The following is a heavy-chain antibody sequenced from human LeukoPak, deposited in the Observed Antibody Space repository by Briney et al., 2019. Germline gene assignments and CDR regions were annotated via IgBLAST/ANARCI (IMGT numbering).Heavy chain of an antibody. Sequence: GRSLRLSCAASGFTFSSYGMHWVRQAPGKGLEWVAVISYDGSNKYYADSVKGRFTISRDNSKNTLYLQMNSLRAEDTAAYYCAKERVLRYFDAPDYWGQGTLVTVSS. D-gene: IGHD3-9*01. V-gene: IGHV3-30*18. J-gene: IGHJ4*02. CDR1: GFTFSSYG. CDR2: ISYDGSNK. CDR3: AKERVLRYFDAPDY.